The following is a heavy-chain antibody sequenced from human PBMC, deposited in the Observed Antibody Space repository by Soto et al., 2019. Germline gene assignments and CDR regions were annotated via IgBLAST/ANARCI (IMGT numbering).Heavy chain of an antibody. CDR2: IYHSGTT. Sequence: SETLSLTCAVSSFSISSGYYWGWVRQPPGKGLEWIGSIYHSGTTNYSPSLKSRVTISIDTSKNQFSLKLSSVTAADTAVYYCAREGAYGDYVDYWRQGTLVTVSS. CDR3: AREGAYGDYVDY. V-gene: IGHV4-38-2*02. D-gene: IGHD4-17*01. CDR1: SFSISSGYY. J-gene: IGHJ4*02.